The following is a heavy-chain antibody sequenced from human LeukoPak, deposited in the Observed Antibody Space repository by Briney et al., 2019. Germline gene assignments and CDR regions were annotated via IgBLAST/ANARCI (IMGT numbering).Heavy chain of an antibody. V-gene: IGHV3-7*01. D-gene: IGHD2-21*02. CDR2: IKPDGSEK. CDR3: ARYGLTAALDF. J-gene: IGHJ4*02. CDR1: GFTFSSSW. Sequence: GGSLRLSCAASGFTFSSSWMSWVRQAPGKGPEWVANIKPDGSEKFHVDSVKGRFTISRDNSKSSLSLQMNSLRAEDTAVYYCARYGLTAALDFWGQGTLVTVSS.